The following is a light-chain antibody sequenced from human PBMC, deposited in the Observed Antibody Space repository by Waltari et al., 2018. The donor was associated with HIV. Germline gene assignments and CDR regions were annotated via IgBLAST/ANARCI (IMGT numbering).Light chain of an antibody. Sequence: QSALTQPPSASGSLGQSVTISCTGSSSDIGAYDSVSWFQQHPRSAPKLLLSEVTRRPSTVSDRFSVSRSGSTAFLTVAGLQPDDEATYFCSSYGDSLRVLFGGGTNVTVL. CDR2: EVT. V-gene: IGLV2-8*01. CDR3: SSYGDSLRVL. J-gene: IGLJ3*02. CDR1: SSDIGAYDS.